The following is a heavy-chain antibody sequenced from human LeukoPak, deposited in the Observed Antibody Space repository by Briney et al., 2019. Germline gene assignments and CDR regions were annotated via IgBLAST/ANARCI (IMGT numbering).Heavy chain of an antibody. J-gene: IGHJ4*02. Sequence: SETLSLTCTVSGGSISSGSYYWSWIRQPPGKGLEWIGEINHSGSTNYNPSLKSRVTISVDTSKNQFSLKLSSVTAADTAVYYCAREGYGGNSGVRYWGQGTLVTVSS. CDR3: AREGYGGNSGVRY. D-gene: IGHD4-23*01. CDR1: GGSISSGSYY. V-gene: IGHV4-39*07. CDR2: INHSGST.